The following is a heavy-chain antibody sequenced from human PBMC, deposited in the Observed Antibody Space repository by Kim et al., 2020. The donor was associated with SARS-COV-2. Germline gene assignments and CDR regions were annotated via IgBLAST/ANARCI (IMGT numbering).Heavy chain of an antibody. V-gene: IGHV4-31*03. Sequence: SETLSLTCTVSGGSISSGGYYWSWIRQHPGKGLEWIGYIYYSGSTYYNPSLKSRVTISVDTSKNQFSLKLSSVTAADTAVYYCARVPRFTMSGRAYGMDVWGQGTTVTVSS. CDR3: ARVPRFTMSGRAYGMDV. D-gene: IGHD3-22*01. CDR2: IYYSGST. J-gene: IGHJ6*02. CDR1: GGSISSGGYY.